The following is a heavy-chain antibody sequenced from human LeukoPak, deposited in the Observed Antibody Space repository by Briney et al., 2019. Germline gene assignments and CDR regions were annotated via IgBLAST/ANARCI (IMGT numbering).Heavy chain of an antibody. CDR1: GGSFGGYY. V-gene: IGHV4-34*01. CDR2: INHSGST. Sequence: SETLSLTCAVYGGSFGGYYWSWIRQPPGQGLEWIGEINHSGSTNYNPSLKSRVTISVDTSKNQFSLKLSSVTAADTAVYYCARGLAPRTAMVYFDYWGQGTLVTVSS. D-gene: IGHD5-18*01. CDR3: ARGLAPRTAMVYFDY. J-gene: IGHJ4*02.